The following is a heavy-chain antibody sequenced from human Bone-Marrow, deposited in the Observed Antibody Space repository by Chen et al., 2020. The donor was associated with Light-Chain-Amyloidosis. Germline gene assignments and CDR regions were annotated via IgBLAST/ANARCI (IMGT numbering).Heavy chain of an antibody. J-gene: IGHJ4*02. D-gene: IGHD5-18*01. V-gene: IGHV4-34*01. Sequence: QVQLQQWGAGLLKPSETLSLTCAVYGGSFSGYYWSWIRQPPGKGLGWIGEINHSGSTNYNPSLKSRVTISVDTSKNQFSLKLSSVTAADTAVYYCARGQGRVWSSVGYSYGYNYWGQGTLVTVSS. CDR3: ARGQGRVWSSVGYSYGYNY. CDR1: GGSFSGYY. CDR2: INHSGST.